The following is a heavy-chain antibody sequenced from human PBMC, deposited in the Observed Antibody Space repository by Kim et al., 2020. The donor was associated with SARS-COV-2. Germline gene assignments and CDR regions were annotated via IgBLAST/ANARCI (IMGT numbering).Heavy chain of an antibody. CDR1: GYTFTSYD. D-gene: IGHD6-13*01. Sequence: ASVKVSCKASGYTFTSYDINWVRQATGQGLEWMGWMNPNSGNTGYAQKFQGRVTMTRNTSISTAYMELSSLRSEDTAVYYCARYPKYSSSWYNDAFDIWGQGTMVTVSS. CDR2: MNPNSGNT. V-gene: IGHV1-8*01. J-gene: IGHJ3*02. CDR3: ARYPKYSSSWYNDAFDI.